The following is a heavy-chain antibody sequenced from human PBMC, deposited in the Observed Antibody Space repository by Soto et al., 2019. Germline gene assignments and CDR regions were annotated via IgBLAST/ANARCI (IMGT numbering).Heavy chain of an antibody. CDR2: MNPNSGNT. J-gene: IGHJ6*02. V-gene: IGHV1-8*01. CDR1: GYTFTSYD. Sequence: QVQLVQSGAEVKKPGASVKVSCQASGYTFTSYDINWVRQATGQGLEWMGWMNPNSGNTGYAKKFQGRVTMTRNTAISTAYMERSSLRSEDTAVYYCANVGYCSGGSCYGGMDVWGQGTTVTGSS. D-gene: IGHD2-15*01. CDR3: ANVGYCSGGSCYGGMDV.